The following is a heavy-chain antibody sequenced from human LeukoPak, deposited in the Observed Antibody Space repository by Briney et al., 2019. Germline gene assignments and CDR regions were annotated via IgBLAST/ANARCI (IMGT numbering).Heavy chain of an antibody. V-gene: IGHV1-8*01. J-gene: IGHJ4*02. CDR2: MNPNSGNT. Sequence: ASVKVSCTASGYTFASYDINWVRQASGQGLEWMGWMNPNSGNTAYAQKFQGRVTMTRDTSIRTAYMELSSLRSEDTAVYYCARRLNLRLGELSFGYWGQGTLVTVSS. D-gene: IGHD3-16*02. CDR1: GYTFASYD. CDR3: ARRLNLRLGELSFGY.